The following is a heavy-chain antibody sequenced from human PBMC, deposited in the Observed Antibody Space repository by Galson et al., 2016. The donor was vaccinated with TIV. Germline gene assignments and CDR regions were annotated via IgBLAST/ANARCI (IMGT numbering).Heavy chain of an antibody. CDR3: ARPSPVPIFGGVIPKSGMDV. CDR1: GYPFTGYY. J-gene: IGHJ6*02. Sequence: SVKVSCKASGYPFTGYYIHWVRRAPGQGLEWMGWIDPNSGDTYYAQKFEGRVTMTRDTSISTAYMELSRLRSDDTAVYYCARPSPVPIFGGVIPKSGMDVWGQGTTVTVSS. V-gene: IGHV1-2*02. D-gene: IGHD3-3*01. CDR2: IDPNSGDT.